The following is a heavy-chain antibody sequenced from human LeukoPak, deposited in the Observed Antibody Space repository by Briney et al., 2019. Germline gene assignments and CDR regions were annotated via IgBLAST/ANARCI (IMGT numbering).Heavy chain of an antibody. CDR1: GGSISSYY. V-gene: IGHV4-4*07. CDR2: IYTSGST. D-gene: IGHD3-10*01. CDR3: ARELWFGELLGTDY. Sequence: PSETLSLTCTVSGGSISSYYWSWIRQPAGKGLEWIGRIYTSGSTNYNPSLKSRVTMSVDTSKNQFSLKLSSVTAADTAVYYCARELWFGELLGTDYWGQGTLVTVSS. J-gene: IGHJ4*02.